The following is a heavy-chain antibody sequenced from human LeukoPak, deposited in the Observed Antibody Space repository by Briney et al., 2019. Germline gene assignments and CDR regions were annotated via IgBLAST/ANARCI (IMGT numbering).Heavy chain of an antibody. CDR1: GGSTSSYY. Sequence: SETLSLTCTVSGGSTSSYYWSWIRQPPGKGLEWIGYIYYSGSTNYNPSLKSRVTISVDTSKNQFSLKLSSVTAADTAVYYCAGIGSSSWWRVGYYYYGMDVWGQGTTVTVSS. V-gene: IGHV4-59*01. CDR2: IYYSGST. D-gene: IGHD6-13*01. J-gene: IGHJ6*02. CDR3: AGIGSSSWWRVGYYYYGMDV.